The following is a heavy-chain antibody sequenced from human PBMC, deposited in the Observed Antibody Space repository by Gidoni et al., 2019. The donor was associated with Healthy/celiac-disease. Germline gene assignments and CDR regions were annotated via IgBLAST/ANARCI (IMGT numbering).Heavy chain of an antibody. D-gene: IGHD2-15*01. V-gene: IGHV4-34*01. J-gene: IGHJ2*01. CDR1: GGSFSGYY. CDR3: ARSGCCPDWYFDL. Sequence: QVQLQQWGAGLLKPSETLSLTCAVYGGSFSGYYWSWIRQPPGKGLEWIGEINHSGSTNYNPSLKSRVTISVDTSKNQFSLKLSSVTAADTAVYYCARSGCCPDWYFDLWGRGTLVTVSS. CDR2: INHSGST.